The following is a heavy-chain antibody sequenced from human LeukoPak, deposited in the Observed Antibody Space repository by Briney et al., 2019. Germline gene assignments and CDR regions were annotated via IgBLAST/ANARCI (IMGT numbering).Heavy chain of an antibody. CDR2: IYSGGST. Sequence: PGGSLRLSCAASGFTVSSNYMSWVRQAPGKGLEWVSVIYSGGSTYYADSVKGRFTISRDNSKNTLYLQMNSLRAEDTAVYYCAKEKVPAAHNYYYYYGMDVWGQGTTVTVSS. J-gene: IGHJ6*02. CDR3: AKEKVPAAHNYYYYYGMDV. CDR1: GFTVSSNY. V-gene: IGHV3-53*01. D-gene: IGHD2-2*01.